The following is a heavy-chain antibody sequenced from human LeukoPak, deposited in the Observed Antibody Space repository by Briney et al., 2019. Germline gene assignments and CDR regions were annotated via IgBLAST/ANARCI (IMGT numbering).Heavy chain of an antibody. CDR1: GFTFNNYA. J-gene: IGHJ4*02. CDR3: AKDHGR. Sequence: GGSLRLSCAASGFTFNNYAMNWVRQAPGKGLEWVAAISGTGGSTYYADSVKGRFTISRDNPENTLSLQTSSLRAVDTAVYYCAKDHGRWGQGTLVTVSS. D-gene: IGHD3/OR15-3a*01. CDR2: ISGTGGST. V-gene: IGHV3-23*01.